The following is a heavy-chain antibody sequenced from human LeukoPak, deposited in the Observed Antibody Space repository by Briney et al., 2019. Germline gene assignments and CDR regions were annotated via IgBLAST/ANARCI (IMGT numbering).Heavy chain of an antibody. Sequence: PGGSLRLSCAAWGITVNSNYMRWVRQAPGKGLEWVSILYSATSTHYADSVKGRFTVSRDNSKNTLYCQMNSLRAEDTAVYFCAREGGGNYGLDYWGQGTLVTVSS. J-gene: IGHJ4*02. CDR3: AREGGGNYGLDY. CDR2: LYSATST. CDR1: GITVNSNY. D-gene: IGHD1-26*01. V-gene: IGHV3-53*01.